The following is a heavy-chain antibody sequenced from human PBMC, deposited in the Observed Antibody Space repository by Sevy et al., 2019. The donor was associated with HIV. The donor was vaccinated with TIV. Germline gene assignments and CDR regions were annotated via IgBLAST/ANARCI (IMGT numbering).Heavy chain of an antibody. CDR1: GGSIRSSHW. CDR3: AREEYFYGSGTYGSGMDV. CDR2: IYYSGRR. J-gene: IGHJ6*02. Sequence: SETLSLTCAVSGGSIRSSHWWSWVRQSPGKGLEWVGEIYYSGRRNYNPSLKSRLTISVDTSNNLFSLRLSPVTAADTAVYYCAREEYFYGSGTYGSGMDVWGPGTTVTVSS. D-gene: IGHD3-10*01. V-gene: IGHV4-4*02.